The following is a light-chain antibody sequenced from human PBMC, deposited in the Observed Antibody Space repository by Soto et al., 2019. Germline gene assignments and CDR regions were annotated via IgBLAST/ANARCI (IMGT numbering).Light chain of an antibody. CDR2: GTS. V-gene: IGKV3-20*01. J-gene: IGKJ1*01. CDR3: HHYGSSLSA. Sequence: EVFLTQSPGTLSLSPGETATLSCRASQSVSSKYLAWYQQKPGQAPSLLIYGTSTRATGIPDRFSGSGYGTDFTLTISSLEPEDFAVFYCHHYGSSLSAFGQGTKVDIK. CDR1: QSVSSKY.